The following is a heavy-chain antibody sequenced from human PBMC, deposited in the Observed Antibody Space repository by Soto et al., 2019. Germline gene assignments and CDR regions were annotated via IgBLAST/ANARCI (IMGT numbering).Heavy chain of an antibody. J-gene: IGHJ4*02. Sequence: PGGSLRLSCAASGVTFSDYYMSWIRQAPGKGLEWVSYISSSGSTIYYADSVKGRFTISRDNAKNSLYLQTNSLRAEDTAVYYCARFISVDTAMVTAYDYWGQGTLVTVSS. CDR2: ISSSGSTI. V-gene: IGHV3-11*01. D-gene: IGHD5-18*01. CDR3: ARFISVDTAMVTAYDY. CDR1: GVTFSDYY.